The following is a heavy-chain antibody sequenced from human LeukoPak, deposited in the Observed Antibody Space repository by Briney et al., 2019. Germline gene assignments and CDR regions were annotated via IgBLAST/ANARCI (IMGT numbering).Heavy chain of an antibody. D-gene: IGHD3-22*01. V-gene: IGHV3-21*05. J-gene: IGHJ4*02. CDR1: GFTFSSYA. Sequence: GGSLRLSCAASGFTFSSYAMSWVRQAPGKGLEWVSYISSSSSYTNYADSVKGRFTISRDNAKNSLYLQMNSLRAEDTAVYYCARDRDSSGYYYTLDYWGQGTLVTVSS. CDR3: ARDRDSSGYYYTLDY. CDR2: ISSSSSYT.